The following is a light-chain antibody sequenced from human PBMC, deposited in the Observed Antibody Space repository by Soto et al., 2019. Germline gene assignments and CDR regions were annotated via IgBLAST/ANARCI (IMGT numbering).Light chain of an antibody. CDR2: GAS. Sequence: EIVLTQSPGTLSLSPGERATLSCRASQSVSSNYLAWYQQKPGQAPRLLIYGASSRATGIPDRFSGSGPGTDFTLTISRLETEDFAVYYCQQYGSSPPLAFGGGNKVEIK. CDR1: QSVSSNY. CDR3: QQYGSSPPLA. J-gene: IGKJ4*01. V-gene: IGKV3-20*01.